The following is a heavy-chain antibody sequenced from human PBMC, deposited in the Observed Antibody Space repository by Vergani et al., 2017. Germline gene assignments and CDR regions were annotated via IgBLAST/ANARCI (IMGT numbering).Heavy chain of an antibody. CDR2: TWYDGNNK. J-gene: IGHJ5*02. V-gene: IGHV3-33*01. CDR3: ARDLRLLYNRFDP. Sequence: QVQLVESGGGVVPPGRSLRLSCAASGFTFNQYGMHWVRQAPGKGLEWVAVTWYDGNNKQYADSVKGRFTNSRDNSKRTMYLQMNSLRDEDTGVYYCARDLRLLYNRFDPWGQGTLVTVSS. CDR1: GFTFNQYG. D-gene: IGHD1-14*01.